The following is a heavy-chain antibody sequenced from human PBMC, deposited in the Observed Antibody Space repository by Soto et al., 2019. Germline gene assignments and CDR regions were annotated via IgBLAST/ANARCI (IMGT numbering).Heavy chain of an antibody. Sequence: EVQLVESGGGLVQPGGSLRLSCAVSGFSFSSAWMTWIRQAPGKGLERVAIMNEDGSERYYVDSVKGRFIISRDNAKNALFLPMKSLRVEDTAVYFCARDRAYSRFDYWGQRSLVTVSS. CDR1: GFSFSSAW. D-gene: IGHD4-4*01. J-gene: IGHJ4*02. CDR2: MNEDGSER. CDR3: ARDRAYSRFDY. V-gene: IGHV3-7*03.